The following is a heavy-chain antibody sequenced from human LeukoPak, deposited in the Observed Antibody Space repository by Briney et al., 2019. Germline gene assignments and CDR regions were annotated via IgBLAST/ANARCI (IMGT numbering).Heavy chain of an antibody. V-gene: IGHV3-20*04. CDR3: ARVNWAQTVFDF. CDR2: INWNGGST. Sequence: GGSLRLSCAASGFTFSSYWMSWVRQAPGKGLEWVSGINWNGGSTGYADSVKGRFTMSRDNAKNSLYLQMNSLRAEDTALYYCARVNWAQTVFDFWGQGTMVTVSS. J-gene: IGHJ3*01. CDR1: GFTFSSYW. D-gene: IGHD3-16*01.